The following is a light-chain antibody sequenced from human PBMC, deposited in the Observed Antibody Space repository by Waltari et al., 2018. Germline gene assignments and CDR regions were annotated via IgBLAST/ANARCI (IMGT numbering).Light chain of an antibody. CDR3: QQRSNWPPGYT. V-gene: IGKV3-11*01. J-gene: IGKJ2*01. Sequence: EIVLTQSPATLSLSPGERATLSCRASQSVSSYLAWYQQKPVQAPRLLIYYASNRATGIPARFSGSWSGTDFTLTISSLEPEDFAVYYCQQRSNWPPGYTFGQGTKLEIK. CDR2: YAS. CDR1: QSVSSY.